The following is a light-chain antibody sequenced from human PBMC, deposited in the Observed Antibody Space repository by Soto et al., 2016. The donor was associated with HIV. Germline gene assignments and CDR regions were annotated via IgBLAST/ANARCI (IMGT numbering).Light chain of an antibody. J-gene: IGKJ2*01. CDR3: QQSYGTPYT. Sequence: DIQMTQSPSSLSASVGDRVTITCRASQSISSYLNWYQQKPGKAPKLLIYAASSLQSGVPSRFSGSGSGTDFTLTISSLQPGDFATYYCQQSYGTPYTFGQGTKLEIK. CDR2: AAS. V-gene: IGKV1-39*01. CDR1: QSISSY.